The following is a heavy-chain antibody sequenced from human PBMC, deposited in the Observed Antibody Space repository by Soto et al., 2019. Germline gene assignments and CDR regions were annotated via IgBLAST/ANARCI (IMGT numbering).Heavy chain of an antibody. J-gene: IGHJ4*02. Sequence: PGGSLRLSCAVSGVTLSNVWMNWVRQAPGKGPEKVDRIKSKNDSGTMEYTATVKNKYTISRDDSEKKQNLKKNSLKTEDTAVYYCSHGYYQYFESWGQGT. CDR2: IKSKNDSGTM. D-gene: IGHD5-18*01. CDR3: SHGYYQYFES. CDR1: GVTLSNVW. V-gene: IGHV3-15*07.